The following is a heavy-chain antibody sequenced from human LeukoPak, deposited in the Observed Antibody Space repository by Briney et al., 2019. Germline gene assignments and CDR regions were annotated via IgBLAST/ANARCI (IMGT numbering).Heavy chain of an antibody. CDR3: ARGGYFVPIDY. CDR2: IYYSGST. CDR1: GGSISSYY. Sequence: ASETLSLTCTVSGGSISSYYWSWIRQPPGKGLEWIGYIYYSGSTNYNPCLKSRVTISVDTSKNQFSLKLSSVTAADTAVYYCARGGYFVPIDYWGQGTLVSVSS. V-gene: IGHV4-59*01. D-gene: IGHD5-18*01. J-gene: IGHJ4*02.